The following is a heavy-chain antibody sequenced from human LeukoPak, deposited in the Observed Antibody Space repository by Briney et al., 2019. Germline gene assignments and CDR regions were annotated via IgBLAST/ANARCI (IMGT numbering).Heavy chain of an antibody. V-gene: IGHV1-18*01. D-gene: IGHD2-21*02. CDR3: ARAKVTASPHDY. CDR1: GYTFTSYG. CDR2: ISAYNGNT. Sequence: ASVKVSCKAPGYTFTSYGISWVRQAPGQGLEWMGWISAYNGNTNYAQKLQGRVTMTTDTSTSTAYMELRSLRSDDTAVYYCARAKVTASPHDYWGQGTLVTVSS. J-gene: IGHJ4*02.